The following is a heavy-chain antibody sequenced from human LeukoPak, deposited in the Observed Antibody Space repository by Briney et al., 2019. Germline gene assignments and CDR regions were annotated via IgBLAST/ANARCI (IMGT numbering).Heavy chain of an antibody. CDR3: ARAPRRGYSYGFDY. Sequence: PGGSLRLSCAASGFTFRSYTMHWVRQAPGKGLEWVAVISHDGSNKNYIDSVKGRFTISRDNSKNTLYLQMNSLRAEDTAVYYCARAPRRGYSYGFDYWGQGTLVTVSS. J-gene: IGHJ4*02. CDR1: GFTFRSYT. CDR2: ISHDGSNK. D-gene: IGHD5-18*01. V-gene: IGHV3-30*04.